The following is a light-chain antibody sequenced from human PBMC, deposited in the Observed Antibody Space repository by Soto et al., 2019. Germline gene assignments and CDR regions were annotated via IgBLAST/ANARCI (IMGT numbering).Light chain of an antibody. Sequence: DIQVTQYPSSLSASVGDRVTITCRASQGIKNYLAWYQQKPGEIPKLLIYAASTLESGIPPRFSGSGSGTDFTLTITNLQTADVATYYCQRYYNAPFTFGGGTKVEIK. J-gene: IGKJ4*01. CDR2: AAS. CDR1: QGIKNY. V-gene: IGKV1-27*01. CDR3: QRYYNAPFT.